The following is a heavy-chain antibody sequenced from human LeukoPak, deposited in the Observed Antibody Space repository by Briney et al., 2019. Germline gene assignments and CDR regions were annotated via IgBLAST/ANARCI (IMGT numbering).Heavy chain of an antibody. D-gene: IGHD2-21*01. CDR1: GGSISSYY. J-gene: IGHJ5*02. CDR2: IYTSGST. CDR3: ARVRPGVGIGSDWFDP. V-gene: IGHV4-4*07. Sequence: KSSETLSLTCTVSGGSISSYYWSWIRQPAGKGLEWIGRIYTSGSTSYNPSLKSRVTMSVDTSKNQFSLKLSSVTAADTAVYYRARVRPGVGIGSDWFDPWGQGTLVTVSS.